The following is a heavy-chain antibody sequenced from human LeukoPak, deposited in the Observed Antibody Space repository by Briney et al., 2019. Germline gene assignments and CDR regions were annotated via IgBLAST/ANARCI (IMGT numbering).Heavy chain of an antibody. J-gene: IGHJ4*02. CDR2: ISGSGGST. CDR3: ANRRFGEFGYYFDY. D-gene: IGHD3-10*01. V-gene: IGHV3-23*01. CDR1: GLTFSDYY. Sequence: GGSLRLSCAASGLTFSDYYMSWIRQAPGKGLEWVSAISGSGGSTYYADSVKGRFTISRDNSKNTLYLQMNSLRAEDTAVYYCANRRFGEFGYYFDYWGQGTLVTVSS.